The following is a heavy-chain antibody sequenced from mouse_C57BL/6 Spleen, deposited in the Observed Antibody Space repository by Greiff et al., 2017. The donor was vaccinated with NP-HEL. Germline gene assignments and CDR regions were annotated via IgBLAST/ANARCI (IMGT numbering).Heavy chain of an antibody. CDR3: AREIDYDAFDY. Sequence: EVMLVESGGGLVKPGGSLKLSCAASGFTFSDYGMHWVRQAPEKGLEWVAYISSGSSPIYYEDTVKGRFTIARDNAKNTLFLQMTSLRAEDTAMYYSAREIDYDAFDYWGQGTTLTVSS. D-gene: IGHD2-4*01. V-gene: IGHV5-17*01. J-gene: IGHJ2*01. CDR1: GFTFSDYG. CDR2: ISSGSSPI.